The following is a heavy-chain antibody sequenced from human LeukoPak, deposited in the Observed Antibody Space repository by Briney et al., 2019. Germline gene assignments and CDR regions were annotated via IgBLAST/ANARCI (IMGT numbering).Heavy chain of an antibody. V-gene: IGHV4-34*01. CDR2: INHSGST. CDR1: GGSFSGYY. CDR3: ARGKISPFYYYYMDV. Sequence: PSETLSLTCAVYGGSFSGYYWSWIRQPPGKGLEWIGEINHSGSTNYNPSLKSRVAISVDTSKNQFSLKLSSVTAADTAVYYCARGKISPFYYYYMDVWGKGTTVTVSS. J-gene: IGHJ6*03.